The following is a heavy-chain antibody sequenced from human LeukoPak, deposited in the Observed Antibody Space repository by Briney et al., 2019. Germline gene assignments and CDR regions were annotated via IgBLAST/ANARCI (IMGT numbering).Heavy chain of an antibody. V-gene: IGHV3-9*01. J-gene: IGHJ6*02. CDR3: AKDSSTMVRDLGYYGMDV. Sequence: GGSLRLSCAASGFTFDDYAMHWVRQAPGKGLEWVSGISWNSGSIGYADSVKGRFTISRDNVKNSLYLQMNSLRAEDTALYYCAKDSSTMVRDLGYYGMDVWGQGTTVTVSS. CDR2: ISWNSGSI. CDR1: GFTFDDYA. D-gene: IGHD3-10*01.